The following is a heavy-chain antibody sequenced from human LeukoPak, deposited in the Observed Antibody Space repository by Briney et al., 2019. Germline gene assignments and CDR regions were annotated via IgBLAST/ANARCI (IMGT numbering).Heavy chain of an antibody. CDR3: ARGSRLRFPFDY. Sequence: GSLRLSCAASGFTFSNFWMSWIRQPPGKGLEWIGEINHSGSTNYNPSLKSRVTISVDTSKNQFSLKLSSVTAADTAVYYCARGSRLRFPFDYWGQGTLVTVSS. D-gene: IGHD3-3*01. V-gene: IGHV4-34*01. CDR1: GFTFSNFW. J-gene: IGHJ4*02. CDR2: INHSGST.